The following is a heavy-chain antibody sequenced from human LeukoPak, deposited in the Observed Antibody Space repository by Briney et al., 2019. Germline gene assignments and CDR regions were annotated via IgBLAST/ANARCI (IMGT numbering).Heavy chain of an antibody. CDR3: ARILVGWELQGGYYFDY. D-gene: IGHD1-26*01. V-gene: IGHV2-70*01. CDR1: GFSLSTSGMC. Sequence: SGPTLVNPTQTLTLTFTFSGFSLSTSGMCVSWIRQPPVKSLEWLALIDWDDDKYYSTSLKTRLTISKDTSKNQVVLTMTNMDPVDTATYYCARILVGWELQGGYYFDYWGQGTLVTVSS. J-gene: IGHJ4*02. CDR2: IDWDDDK.